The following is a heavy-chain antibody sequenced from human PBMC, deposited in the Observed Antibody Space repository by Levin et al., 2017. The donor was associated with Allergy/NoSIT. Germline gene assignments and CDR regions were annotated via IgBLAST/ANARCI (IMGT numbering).Heavy chain of an antibody. CDR3: AKDAIRGSDQPYYFDY. J-gene: IGHJ4*02. D-gene: IGHD6-19*01. Sequence: GGSLRLSCAASGFTFNNYAMSWVRQAPGKGLEWVSAIINSGVGTYYADAVKGRFTISRDNSKNTMYLQMNSLRAEDTAVYFCAKDAIRGSDQPYYFDYWGQGTLVTASS. CDR1: GFTFNNYA. V-gene: IGHV3-23*01. CDR2: IINSGVGT.